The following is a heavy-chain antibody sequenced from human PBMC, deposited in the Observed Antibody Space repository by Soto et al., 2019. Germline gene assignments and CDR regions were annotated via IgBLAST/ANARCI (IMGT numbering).Heavy chain of an antibody. V-gene: IGHV3-48*02. CDR3: PRYYYDLSGYDGMGV. CDR2: ISHSGSNT. J-gene: IGHJ6*02. CDR1: GFKISSSS. Sequence: GGPLRLSCAAFGFKISSSSMNWVRQAPGRGLGWVAYISHSGSNTLYADSVKGRFTVSRDTAKNSLYLQMSGLRDEDRAVYDCPRYYYDLSGYDGMGVWGQGTTDTLSS. D-gene: IGHD3-22*01.